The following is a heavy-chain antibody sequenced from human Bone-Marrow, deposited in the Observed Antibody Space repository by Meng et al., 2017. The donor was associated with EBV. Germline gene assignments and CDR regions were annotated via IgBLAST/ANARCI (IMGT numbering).Heavy chain of an antibody. Sequence: GQLGRSGAEVMKPGASVKVSCKASGDSFSFYAISWVRQAPGQGLEWMGGIIPMFGTANYAQKFQGRVTITADESTSTAYMQLSSLKSEDTAVYYCARGKGGNSLLPLDYWGQGTLVTVSS. CDR1: GDSFSFYA. J-gene: IGHJ4*02. CDR2: IIPMFGTA. D-gene: IGHD4-23*01. CDR3: ARGKGGNSLLPLDY. V-gene: IGHV1-69*01.